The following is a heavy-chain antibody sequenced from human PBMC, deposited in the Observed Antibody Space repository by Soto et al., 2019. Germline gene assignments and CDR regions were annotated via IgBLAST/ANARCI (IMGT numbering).Heavy chain of an antibody. J-gene: IGHJ4*02. V-gene: IGHV3-66*01. CDR1: GFTVSSNY. CDR2: IYSGGST. CDR3: ARVLTGTTYYYFDY. Sequence: GGSLRLSCAASGFTVSSNYMSWVRQAPGKGLEWVSVIYSGGSTYYADSVKGRFTISRDNSKNTLYLLMNSLRAEDTAVYYCARVLTGTTYYYFDYWGQGTLVTVSS. D-gene: IGHD1-20*01.